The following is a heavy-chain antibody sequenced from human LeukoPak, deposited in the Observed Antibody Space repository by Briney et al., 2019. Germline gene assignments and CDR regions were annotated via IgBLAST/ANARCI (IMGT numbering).Heavy chain of an antibody. Sequence: GGSLRLSCAASGFTFSSYAMHWVRQAPGKGLEWVAFRSYDGSNKYYADSVKGRFTISRDNSKNTLYLQMNSLRAEDAAVYYCARDYFPPQFSFYFYMDVWGKGTTVTVSS. CDR1: GFTFSSYA. J-gene: IGHJ6*03. CDR3: ARDYFPPQFSFYFYMDV. V-gene: IGHV3-30*01. D-gene: IGHD3-9*01. CDR2: RSYDGSNK.